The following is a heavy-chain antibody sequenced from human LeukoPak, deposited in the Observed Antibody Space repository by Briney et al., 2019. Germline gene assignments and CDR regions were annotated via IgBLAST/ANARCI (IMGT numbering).Heavy chain of an antibody. D-gene: IGHD3-9*01. V-gene: IGHV4-34*01. J-gene: IGHJ5*02. CDR3: ARGLSYYDILTGYSANWFDP. Sequence: SETLSLTCAVYGGSFSGYYWSWIRQPPGKGLEWIGEINHSGSTNYNPSLKSRVTISVDTSKNQFSLKLSSVTAADTAVYYCARGLSYYDILTGYSANWFDPWGQGTLVTVSS. CDR1: GGSFSGYY. CDR2: INHSGST.